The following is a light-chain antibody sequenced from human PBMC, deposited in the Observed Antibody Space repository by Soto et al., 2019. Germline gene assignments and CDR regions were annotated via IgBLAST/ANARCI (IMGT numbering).Light chain of an antibody. CDR3: QSYDSSLSGYV. CDR1: RSKFGAGFD. J-gene: IGLJ1*01. CDR2: ANT. Sequence: SVLTPPPPVSGAPGQRVTISFTGSRSKFGAGFDVHWYQQLPGTAPRLLIYANTKRPSGVPDRFSGSRSGTSISLAISGLRAEDEADYFCQSYDSSLSGYVFGTGTKVTVL. V-gene: IGLV1-40*01.